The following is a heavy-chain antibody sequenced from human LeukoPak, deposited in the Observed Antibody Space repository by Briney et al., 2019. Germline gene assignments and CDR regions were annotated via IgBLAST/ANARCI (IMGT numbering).Heavy chain of an antibody. D-gene: IGHD3-22*01. CDR2: MNPNSGNT. Sequence: ASVKVSCKASGYTFTSYDINWVRQATGQGLEWMGWMNPNSGNTGYAQKFQGRVTMTRNTSISTAYMELSSLRPEDTAVYYCARGIDSRGGAFDIWGQGTMVTVSS. V-gene: IGHV1-8*01. CDR1: GYTFTSYD. J-gene: IGHJ3*02. CDR3: ARGIDSRGGAFDI.